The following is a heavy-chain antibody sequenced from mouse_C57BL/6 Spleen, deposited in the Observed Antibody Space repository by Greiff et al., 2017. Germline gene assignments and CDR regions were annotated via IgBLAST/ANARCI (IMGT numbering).Heavy chain of an antibody. V-gene: IGHV14-3*01. D-gene: IGHD4-1*02. CDR1: GFTIKNTY. J-gene: IGHJ1*03. CDR2: IDPANGNT. Sequence: VQLQQSVAELVRPGASVKLSCTASGFTIKNTYMHWVKQRPEQGLEWIGRIDPANGNTKYAPKFQGKATITADTSSNTAYLQLSSLTSEDTAIYYCARRGSTRDWYFDVWGTGTTVTVSS. CDR3: ARRGSTRDWYFDV.